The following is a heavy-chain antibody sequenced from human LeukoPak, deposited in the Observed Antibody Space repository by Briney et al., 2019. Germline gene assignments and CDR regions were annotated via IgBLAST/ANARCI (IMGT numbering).Heavy chain of an antibody. J-gene: IGHJ4*02. V-gene: IGHV3-33*01. D-gene: IGHD5-24*01. Sequence: GRSLRLSCAASGFTFSSYGMHWVRQAPGKGLEWVAVIWYDGSNKCYADSVKGRFTISRDNSKNMLYLQMNSLRAEDTAVYYCARDTVRDGYNNFDYWGQGTLVTVSS. CDR2: IWYDGSNK. CDR3: ARDTVRDGYNNFDY. CDR1: GFTFSSYG.